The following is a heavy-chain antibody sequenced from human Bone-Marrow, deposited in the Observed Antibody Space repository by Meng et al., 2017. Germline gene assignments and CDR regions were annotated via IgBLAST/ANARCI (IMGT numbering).Heavy chain of an antibody. Sequence: QVQLQESGPGLVKPSETLSLPCSVSGCSISSYYWSWIRQPPGKGLEWIGEINHSGSTNYNPSLKSRVTISVDTSKNQFSLKLSSVTAADTAVYYCARGPRRAIAAAGTGYFDLWGRGTLVTVSS. CDR1: GCSISSYY. D-gene: IGHD6-13*01. CDR3: ARGPRRAIAAAGTGYFDL. CDR2: INHSGST. V-gene: IGHV4-34*01. J-gene: IGHJ2*01.